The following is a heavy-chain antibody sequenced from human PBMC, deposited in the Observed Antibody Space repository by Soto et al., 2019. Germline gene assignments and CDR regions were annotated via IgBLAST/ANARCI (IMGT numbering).Heavy chain of an antibody. J-gene: IGHJ6*02. V-gene: IGHV1-69*01. D-gene: IGHD3-22*01. CDR1: GGTFSSYA. CDR3: ARDRNTYYDDSSGYPYYYGMDV. Sequence: QVQLVQSGAEVKKPGSSVKVSCKASGGTFSSYAISWVRQAPGQGLEWMGGIIPIFGTANYAQKFQGRVTITADESTSTAYMELSRLRSEDTAVYYCARDRNTYYDDSSGYPYYYGMDVWGQGTTVTVSS. CDR2: IIPIFGTA.